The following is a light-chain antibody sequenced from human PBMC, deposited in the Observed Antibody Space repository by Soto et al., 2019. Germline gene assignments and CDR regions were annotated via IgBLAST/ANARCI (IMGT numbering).Light chain of an antibody. V-gene: IGKV1-9*01. Sequence: DIQLTQSPSFLSASVGDRVTITCRASQDISSYLAWYQQKPGKAPKLLIYAASTLQSGVPSRFSGSGSGTEFTLTITSLQPEDFATYYCQQLKSYPRTFGPGAKVDI. CDR2: AAS. CDR1: QDISSY. J-gene: IGKJ3*01. CDR3: QQLKSYPRT.